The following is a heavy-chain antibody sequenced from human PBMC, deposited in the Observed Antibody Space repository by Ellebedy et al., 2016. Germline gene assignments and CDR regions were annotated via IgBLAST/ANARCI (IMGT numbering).Heavy chain of an antibody. CDR3: RPGHYANL. J-gene: IGHJ5*02. CDR1: GIGFSDFF. Sequence: GESLKISCAASGIGFSDFFMGWVRRAPGKGLEWVATISAGGETTYLADSVRGRFTVSRDNSKYILYLHMKNLRADDTAVYYCRPGHYANLWGHGTLVTVPS. V-gene: IGHV3-23*01. D-gene: IGHD4-17*01. CDR2: ISAGGETT.